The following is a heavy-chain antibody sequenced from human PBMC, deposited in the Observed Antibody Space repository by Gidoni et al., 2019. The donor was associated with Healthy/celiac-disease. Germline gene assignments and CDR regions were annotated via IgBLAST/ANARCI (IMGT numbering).Heavy chain of an antibody. CDR2: INPNSGGT. D-gene: IGHD2-15*01. CDR1: GYTFTGDY. CDR3: AREGYCSGGSCYDYYYGMDV. J-gene: IGHJ6*02. Sequence: QVQLVQSGAEVKKPGASVKVSCKASGYTFTGDYMHWVRQAPGQGLEWMGWINPNSGGTNYAQKFQGWVTMTRDTSISTAYMELSRLRSDDTAVYYCAREGYCSGGSCYDYYYGMDVWGQGTTVTVSS. V-gene: IGHV1-2*04.